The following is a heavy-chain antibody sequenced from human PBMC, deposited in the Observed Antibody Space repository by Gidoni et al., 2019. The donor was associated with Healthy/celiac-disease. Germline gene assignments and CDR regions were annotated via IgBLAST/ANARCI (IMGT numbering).Heavy chain of an antibody. CDR3: TTGTTTLIYYGMGV. CDR2: SKSKTDGGTT. Sequence: EVQLVESGGGLVQPGGSLRLSCSASGFIFSNAWMSWVRQAPGKGLEWVGRSKSKTDGGTTDYAAPVKGRFTISRDDSKNTLYLQMNSLKTEDTAVYYCTTGTTTLIYYGMGVWGQGTTVTVSS. CDR1: GFIFSNAW. V-gene: IGHV3-15*01. D-gene: IGHD4-17*01. J-gene: IGHJ6*02.